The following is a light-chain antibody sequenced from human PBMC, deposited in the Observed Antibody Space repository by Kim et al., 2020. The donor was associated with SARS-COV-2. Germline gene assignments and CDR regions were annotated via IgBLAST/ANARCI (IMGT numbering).Light chain of an antibody. CDR2: DAT. Sequence: SLSPGETATSSCKAIQSVVRQVAGYKQNPGQAPRHLIYDATNRATGILARFSGSGSGADFTRTISSLEPEVFAVYDCQQRSTSLSFGGGTKVDSK. V-gene: IGKV3-11*01. J-gene: IGKJ4*01. CDR1: QSVVRQ. CDR3: QQRSTSLS.